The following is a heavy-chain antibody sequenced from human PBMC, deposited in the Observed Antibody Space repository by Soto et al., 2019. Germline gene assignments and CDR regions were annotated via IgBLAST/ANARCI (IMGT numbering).Heavy chain of an antibody. CDR3: ARGWRSVWCGYGTYYYYGIDV. Sequence: GGSLRLSCAASGFTVSSNYMSWVRQAPGKGLEWVSVIYSGGSTYYADSVKGRFTISRDNSKNTPYLQMNSLRAEDTAVYYCARGWRSVWCGYGTYYYYGIDVWGQGTTVTVSS. J-gene: IGHJ6*02. D-gene: IGHD3-3*01. CDR1: GFTVSSNY. CDR2: IYSGGST. V-gene: IGHV3-53*01.